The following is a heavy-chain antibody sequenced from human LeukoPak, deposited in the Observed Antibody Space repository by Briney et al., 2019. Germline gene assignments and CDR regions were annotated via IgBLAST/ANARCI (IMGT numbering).Heavy chain of an antibody. J-gene: IGHJ5*02. CDR1: GFTFSSYG. CDR3: ARDDVLLWFGELSYLFDP. D-gene: IGHD3-10*01. CDR2: ISYDGSNK. V-gene: IGHV3-30*03. Sequence: GGSLRLSCAASGFTFSSYGMHWVRQPPGKGLEWVAVISYDGSNKYYADSVKRRFTISRDNSKNTLYLQMNSVRAEDTAVYYCARDDVLLWFGELSYLFDPWGQGTLVTVSS.